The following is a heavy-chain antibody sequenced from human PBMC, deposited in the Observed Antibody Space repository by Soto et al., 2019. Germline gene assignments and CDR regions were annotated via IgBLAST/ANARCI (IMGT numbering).Heavy chain of an antibody. CDR2: INWDGSST. Sequence: EVQLVESGGVAVQPGGSLRLSCAASGFTFGDYTMHWVRQGPGKGLEWVSLINWDGSSTFYSDSVKGRFTISRDNSKNSLYLQMNSLGTEDTALYYCAKDTLGYFDYWGQGTMVTVSS. D-gene: IGHD7-27*01. CDR3: AKDTLGYFDY. V-gene: IGHV3-43*01. J-gene: IGHJ4*02. CDR1: GFTFGDYT.